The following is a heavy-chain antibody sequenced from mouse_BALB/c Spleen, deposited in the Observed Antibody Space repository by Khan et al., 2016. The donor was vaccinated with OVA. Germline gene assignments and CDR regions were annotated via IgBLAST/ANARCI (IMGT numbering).Heavy chain of an antibody. CDR2: INTYTGEP. CDR3: ARPPYFAYTLDH. D-gene: IGHD2-10*01. V-gene: IGHV9-3-1*01. CDR1: GYTFTNYG. J-gene: IGHJ4*01. Sequence: QIQLVQSGPELKKPGETVKISCKASGYTFTNYGMNWVKQSPGKALKWMGWINTYTGEPTYADDFKGRFAFSLENSANTAYLQLNNLKTEDTATYFCARPPYFAYTLDHWGQGTSVTVSS.